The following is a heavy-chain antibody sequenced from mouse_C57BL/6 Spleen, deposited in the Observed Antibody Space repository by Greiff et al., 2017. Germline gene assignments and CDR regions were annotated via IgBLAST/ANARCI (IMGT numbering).Heavy chain of an antibody. CDR2: IHPNSGST. CDR3: AREGYYGSSSWFAY. J-gene: IGHJ3*01. CDR1: GYTFTSYW. V-gene: IGHV1-64*01. Sequence: VQLQQPGAKLVKPGASVKLSCKASGYTFTSYWMHWVKQRPGQGLEWIGMIHPNSGSTNYNEKFKSKATLTVDKSSSTAYMQLSSLTSEDSAVYYCAREGYYGSSSWFAYWGQGTLVTVSA. D-gene: IGHD1-1*01.